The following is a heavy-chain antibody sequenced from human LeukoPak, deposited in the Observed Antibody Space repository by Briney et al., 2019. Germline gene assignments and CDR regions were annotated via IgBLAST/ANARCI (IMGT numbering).Heavy chain of an antibody. CDR1: GFTFSSYA. CDR3: AKVDGSGRRLSGPDAFDI. CDR2: ISGSGGST. V-gene: IGHV3-23*01. J-gene: IGHJ3*02. D-gene: IGHD1-14*01. Sequence: SGGSLRLSCAASGFTFSSYAMSWVRQAPGKGLEWVSAISGSGGSTYYADSVKGRFTISRDNSKNTLYLQMNSLRAEDTAVYYCAKVDGSGRRLSGPDAFDIWGQGTMVTVSS.